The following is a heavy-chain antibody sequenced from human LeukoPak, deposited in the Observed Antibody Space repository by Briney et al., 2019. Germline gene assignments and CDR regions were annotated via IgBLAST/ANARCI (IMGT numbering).Heavy chain of an antibody. Sequence: SETLSLTCAVYGGSFSDYYWSWIRQPPGKGLEWNGEINHSGSTNYNPSLKSRVTISVDTSKNQFSLKLSSVTAADTAVYYCARGSSLPGDIVVVPAAQGYYYYMDVWGKGTTVTVSS. CDR3: ARGSSLPGDIVVVPAAQGYYYYMDV. V-gene: IGHV4-34*01. D-gene: IGHD2-2*01. J-gene: IGHJ6*03. CDR2: INHSGST. CDR1: GGSFSDYY.